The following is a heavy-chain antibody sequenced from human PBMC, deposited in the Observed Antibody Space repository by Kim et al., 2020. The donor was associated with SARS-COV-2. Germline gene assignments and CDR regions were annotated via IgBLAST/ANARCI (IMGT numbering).Heavy chain of an antibody. CDR3: ARDLGTFGGNSYFDY. J-gene: IGHJ4*02. V-gene: IGHV3-21*01. CDR1: GFTFSSYS. CDR2: ISSSSTYI. D-gene: IGHD2-21*02. Sequence: GGSLRLSCAASGFTFSSYSMNWVRQAPGKGLEWVSSISSSSTYIYYADSLKGRFTISRDNAKNSLYLQMNSLRAEDTAVYYCARDLGTFGGNSYFDYWGQGTRVTVSS.